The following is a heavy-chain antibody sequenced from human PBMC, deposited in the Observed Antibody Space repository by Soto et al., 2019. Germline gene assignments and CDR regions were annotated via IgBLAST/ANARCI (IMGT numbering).Heavy chain of an antibody. D-gene: IGHD6-19*01. Sequence: VASVKVSCKASGGTFSSYAISWVRQAPGQGLEWMGGIIPIFGTANYAQKFQGRVTITADESTSTAYMELSSLRSEDTAVYYCARDKQWLAPKDYYYYGMDVWGQGTTVTVSS. V-gene: IGHV1-69*13. CDR3: ARDKQWLAPKDYYYYGMDV. CDR2: IIPIFGTA. CDR1: GGTFSSYA. J-gene: IGHJ6*02.